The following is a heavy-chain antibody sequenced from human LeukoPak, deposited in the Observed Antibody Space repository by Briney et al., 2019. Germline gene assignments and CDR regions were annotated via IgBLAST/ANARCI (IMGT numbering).Heavy chain of an antibody. D-gene: IGHD3-3*01. Sequence: SETLSLTCTVSGGSISSYYWSWIRQPAGKGLEWIGRIYTSGSTNYNPSLKSRVTMSVDTSKNQFSLELSSVTAADTAVYYCARDRGRTPFGAYYYMDVWGKGTTVTVSS. J-gene: IGHJ6*03. V-gene: IGHV4-4*07. CDR2: IYTSGST. CDR3: ARDRGRTPFGAYYYMDV. CDR1: GGSISSYY.